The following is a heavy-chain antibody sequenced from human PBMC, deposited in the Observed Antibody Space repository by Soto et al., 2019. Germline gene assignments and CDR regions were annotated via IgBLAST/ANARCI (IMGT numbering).Heavy chain of an antibody. D-gene: IGHD6-6*01. CDR2: IWYDGSNK. CDR1: GFTFSSYA. J-gene: IGHJ6*02. V-gene: IGHV3-33*01. Sequence: VVSRRISGAASGFTFSSYAMHWVHQAPGKGLEWVAVIWYDGSNKYYADSVKGRFTISRDNSKNTLYLQMNSLRAEDTAVYYCARGPSSIAARPTYGMDVWGQGTTVTVSS. CDR3: ARGPSSIAARPTYGMDV.